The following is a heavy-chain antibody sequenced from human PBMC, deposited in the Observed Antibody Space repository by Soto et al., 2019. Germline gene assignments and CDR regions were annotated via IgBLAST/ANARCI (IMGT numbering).Heavy chain of an antibody. Sequence: QVQLVQSGAEVKKPGSSVKVSCKASGGTFNNYVISWVRQAPGQGLEWMGAIIPIFASASYAQNFQGRLTITADESTSSAYMELNSVISEDTAMYDCAAYYGSGSFPNWGQGTLVTVSS. CDR1: GGTFNNYV. J-gene: IGHJ4*02. V-gene: IGHV1-69*01. D-gene: IGHD3-10*01. CDR2: IIPIFASA. CDR3: AAYYGSGSFPN.